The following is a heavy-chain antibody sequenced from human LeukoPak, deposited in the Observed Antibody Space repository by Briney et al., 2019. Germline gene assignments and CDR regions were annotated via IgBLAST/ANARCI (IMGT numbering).Heavy chain of an antibody. CDR1: GFTFSSYS. V-gene: IGHV3-21*01. D-gene: IGHD2-21*02. Sequence: GGSLRLSCAASGFTFSSYSMNWVRQAPEQGLEWFSSISSSSSYIYYADSVKGRFTISRDNAKNSLYLQMNSLRAEDTAVYYCARDVVTTGAYYFDYWGQGTVVTVSS. J-gene: IGHJ4*02. CDR2: ISSSSSYI. CDR3: ARDVVTTGAYYFDY.